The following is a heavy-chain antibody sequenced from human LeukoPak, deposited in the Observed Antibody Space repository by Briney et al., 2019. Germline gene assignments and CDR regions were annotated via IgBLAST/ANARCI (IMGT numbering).Heavy chain of an antibody. J-gene: IGHJ6*03. CDR1: GYTFTSYG. Sequence: GGSVKVSCKASGYTFTSYGMSWVRQAPGQGLEWMGGIIPIFGTANYAQTFQGRVTITRDDSKTTAYIEMNGLRAEDTAEYYCASYGGDCYGAGSYYYYIDVWGKETTVTVS. CDR3: ASYGGDCYGAGSYYYYIDV. D-gene: IGHD2-21*01. CDR2: IIPIFGTA. V-gene: IGHV1-69*05.